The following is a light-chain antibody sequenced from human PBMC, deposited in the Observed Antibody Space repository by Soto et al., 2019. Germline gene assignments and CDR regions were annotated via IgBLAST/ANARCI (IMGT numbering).Light chain of an antibody. CDR3: SSYTSSSTLYV. V-gene: IGLV2-14*01. Sequence: QSVLTQPASVSGSPGQSITISCTGTSSDVGGYNYVSWCQQHPGKAPKLMIYDVSNRPSGVSNRFSGSKSGNTASLTISGLQAEDEADYYCSSYTSSSTLYVFGTGTKVT. CDR2: DVS. J-gene: IGLJ1*01. CDR1: SSDVGGYNY.